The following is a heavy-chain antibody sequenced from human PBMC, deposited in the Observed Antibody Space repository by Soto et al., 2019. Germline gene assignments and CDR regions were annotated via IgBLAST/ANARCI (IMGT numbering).Heavy chain of an antibody. V-gene: IGHV4-4*02. Sequence: PSETLSLTCAVSGGSISSSNWWSWVRQPPGKGLEWIGEIYHSGSTNYNPSLKSRVTISVDKSKNQFSLKLSSVTAADTAVYYCARDTTQKPCTRCFVGWFDPWGQGTLVTVSS. CDR2: IYHSGST. CDR3: ARDTTQKPCTRCFVGWFDP. J-gene: IGHJ5*02. CDR1: GGSISSSNW. D-gene: IGHD2-2*01.